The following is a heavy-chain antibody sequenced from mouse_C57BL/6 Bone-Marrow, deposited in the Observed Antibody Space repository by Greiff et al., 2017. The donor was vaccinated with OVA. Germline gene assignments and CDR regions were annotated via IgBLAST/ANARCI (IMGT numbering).Heavy chain of an antibody. CDR3: TRDGNYERYYAMDY. CDR2: ISSGGDYI. Sequence: EVNVVESGEGLVKPGGSLKLSCAASGFTFSSYAMSWVRQTPEKRLEWVAYISSGGDYIYYADTVKGRFTISRDNARNTLYLQMSSLKSEDTAMYYCTRDGNYERYYAMDYWGQGTSVTVSS. J-gene: IGHJ4*01. D-gene: IGHD2-1*01. CDR1: GFTFSSYA. V-gene: IGHV5-9-1*02.